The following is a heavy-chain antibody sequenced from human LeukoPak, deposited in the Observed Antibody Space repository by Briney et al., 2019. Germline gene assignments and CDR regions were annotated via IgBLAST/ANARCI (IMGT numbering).Heavy chain of an antibody. D-gene: IGHD1-14*01. J-gene: IGHJ4*02. V-gene: IGHV4-34*01. Sequence: PSETLSLTCAVYGGSFSGYYWSWIRQPPGKGLEWIGEINHSGSTNYNPSLKSRVTISVDTSKNQFSLKLSSVTAADTAVYYCARGSESSRNFAYWGQGTLVTVSS. CDR1: GGSFSGYY. CDR2: INHSGST. CDR3: ARGSESSRNFAY.